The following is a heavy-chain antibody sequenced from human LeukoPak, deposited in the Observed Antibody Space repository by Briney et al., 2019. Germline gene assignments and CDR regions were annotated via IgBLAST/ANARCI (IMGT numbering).Heavy chain of an antibody. D-gene: IGHD6-13*01. CDR1: GFTVSSNY. V-gene: IGHV3-23*01. J-gene: IGHJ3*02. Sequence: GGSLRLSCAASGFTVSSNYMSWVRQAPGKGLEWVSAISGSGGSTYYADSVKGRFTISRDNSKNTLYLQMNSLRAEDTAVYYCAKDFGAAGDAFDIWGQGTMVTVSS. CDR2: ISGSGGST. CDR3: AKDFGAAGDAFDI.